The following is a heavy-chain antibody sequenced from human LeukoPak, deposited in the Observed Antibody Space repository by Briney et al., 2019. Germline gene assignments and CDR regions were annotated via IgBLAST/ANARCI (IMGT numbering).Heavy chain of an antibody. CDR2: ISDSGGST. CDR1: GFTFSSYA. J-gene: IGHJ4*02. Sequence: GGSLRLACAASGFTFSSYAMSWVRQAPGKGLEWVSAISDSGGSTYYADSVKGRFTISRDNSKNTLYLQMNSLRAEDTAVYYCARDVEYSSSSVSGRSFDFWGQGTLVTVSS. V-gene: IGHV3-23*01. CDR3: ARDVEYSSSSVSGRSFDF. D-gene: IGHD6-6*01.